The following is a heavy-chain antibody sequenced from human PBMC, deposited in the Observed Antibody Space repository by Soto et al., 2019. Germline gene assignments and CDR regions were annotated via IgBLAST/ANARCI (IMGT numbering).Heavy chain of an antibody. CDR3: ARDSVGPYI. J-gene: IGHJ3*02. CDR2: AYPRGST. Sequence: LXLTFAVSCGYIVVGGYSWSWIRQPPGKGLEWIGTAYPRGSTYYDPSLKSRVTISLDLSKNTLYLQMNSLRAEDTAVYYCARDSVGPYIWGQGAMVTVSS. V-gene: IGHV4-30-2*01. CDR1: CGYIVVGGYS. D-gene: IGHD2-2*01.